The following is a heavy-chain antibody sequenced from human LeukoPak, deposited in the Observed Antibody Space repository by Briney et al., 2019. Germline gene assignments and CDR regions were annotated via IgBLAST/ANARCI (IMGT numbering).Heavy chain of an antibody. Sequence: PGGSLRLSCAASGFTVSSNYMSWVRQAPGKGLEWVSVIYSGGSTYYADSVKGRFTISRDNSKNTLYLQMNSLRAEDTAVYYCAKDRPSWYDSSGYYYDYWGQGTLVTVSS. CDR2: IYSGGST. D-gene: IGHD3-22*01. V-gene: IGHV3-53*01. J-gene: IGHJ4*02. CDR3: AKDRPSWYDSSGYYYDY. CDR1: GFTVSSNY.